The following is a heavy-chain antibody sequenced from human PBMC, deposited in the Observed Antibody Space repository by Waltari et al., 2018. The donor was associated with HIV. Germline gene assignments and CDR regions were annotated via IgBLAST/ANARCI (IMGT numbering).Heavy chain of an antibody. CDR3: SRMNEVAVAGTGFDAFDI. J-gene: IGHJ3*02. CDR1: GATFRSYA. Sequence: QVQLVQSGAEVTQPGSSVKVSRKASGATFRSYAISWVRQAPGQGLEWLGGIIPIFGTSIYAQNFQGRVTITADESTSTAYMELSSLRSEDTAVYYCSRMNEVAVAGTGFDAFDIWGQGTKVTVSS. D-gene: IGHD6-19*01. V-gene: IGHV1-69*01. CDR2: IIPIFGTS.